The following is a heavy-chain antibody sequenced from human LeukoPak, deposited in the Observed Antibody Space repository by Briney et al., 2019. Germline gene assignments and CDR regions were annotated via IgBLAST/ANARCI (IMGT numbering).Heavy chain of an antibody. CDR1: GFTFSNYA. D-gene: IGHD3-10*01. Sequence: SGKSLRLSCAASGFTFSNYAMHWVRQARGKGLEWVSLISSCGTYEYYADSVKCRFTISRDNPKNTLYLQLNSLRAEDTAVYYCARDSTYYYDSGSSGPHYFDNWGQGTLVTVSS. CDR3: ARDSTYYYDSGSSGPHYFDN. V-gene: IGHV3-30*01. CDR2: ISSCGTYE. J-gene: IGHJ4*02.